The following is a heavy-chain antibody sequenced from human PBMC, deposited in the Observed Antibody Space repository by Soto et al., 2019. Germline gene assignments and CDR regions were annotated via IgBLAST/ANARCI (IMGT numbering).Heavy chain of an antibody. CDR3: ARAFSPPGGGDWFDP. J-gene: IGHJ5*02. Sequence: QVQLVQSGAEVKKPGASVKVSCKASGYTFTSYGISWVRQAPGQGLEWMGWISAYNGNTNYAQKPQGRTPMTPHTPPSPPYIGLGSLRPDDTAVFFWARAFSPPGGGDWFDPWGQGTLVTVSS. CDR1: GYTFTSYG. D-gene: IGHD3-3*02. CDR2: ISAYNGNT. V-gene: IGHV1-18*01.